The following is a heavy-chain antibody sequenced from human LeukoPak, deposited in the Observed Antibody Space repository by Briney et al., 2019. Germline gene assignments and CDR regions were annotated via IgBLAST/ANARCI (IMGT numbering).Heavy chain of an antibody. Sequence: GGSLRLSCAASGFTFSSYSMNWVRQAPGKGLEWVSYISSSSSTIYYADSVKGRFTISRDNAKNSLYLQMNSPRAEDTAVYYCARDGYCSGGSCYAYNWFDPWGQGTLVTVSS. CDR1: GFTFSSYS. CDR3: ARDGYCSGGSCYAYNWFDP. V-gene: IGHV3-48*01. CDR2: ISSSSSTI. J-gene: IGHJ5*02. D-gene: IGHD2-15*01.